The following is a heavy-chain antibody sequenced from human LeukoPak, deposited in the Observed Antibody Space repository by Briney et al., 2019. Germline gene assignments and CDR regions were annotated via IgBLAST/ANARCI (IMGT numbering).Heavy chain of an antibody. CDR1: GGSFSGYY. D-gene: IGHD4-17*01. V-gene: IGHV4-34*01. J-gene: IGHJ4*02. CDR3: ASKGARLTTKFDY. CDR2: INHSGST. Sequence: NPSETLSLTCAVYGGSFSGYYWSWIRQPPGKGLEWIGEINHSGSTSHNPSLKSRVTISVDTSKNQFSLKLSSVTAADTAVYYCASKGARLTTKFDYWGQGTLVTVSS.